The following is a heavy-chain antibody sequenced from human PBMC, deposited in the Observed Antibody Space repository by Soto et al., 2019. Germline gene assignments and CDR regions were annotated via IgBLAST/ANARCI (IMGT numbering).Heavy chain of an antibody. Sequence: KISCNASGGTFSSYAISWVRQAPGQGLEWMGGIIPIFGTANYAQKFQGRVTITADESTSTAYMELSSLRSEDTAVYYCARGLDYYYCMDVWGQGTTVTVSS. CDR2: IIPIFGTA. CDR3: ARGLDYYYCMDV. V-gene: IGHV1-69*01. CDR1: GGTFSSYA. J-gene: IGHJ6*02.